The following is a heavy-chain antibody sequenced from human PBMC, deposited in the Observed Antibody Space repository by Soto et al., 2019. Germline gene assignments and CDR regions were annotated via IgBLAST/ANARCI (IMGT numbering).Heavy chain of an antibody. Sequence: EVQLVESGGGLVQPGGSLRLSCAASGFTVSSNYMSWVRQAQGKGLEWVSVIYSGGSTYYADSVKGRFTISRHNSKNTLYLQMNSLRAVDTAVYSCARNSVFRTQRGIIAVAAHMDVWGKGTTVTVSS. D-gene: IGHD6-19*01. V-gene: IGHV3-53*04. J-gene: IGHJ6*03. CDR2: IYSGGST. CDR1: GFTVSSNY. CDR3: ARNSVFRTQRGIIAVAAHMDV.